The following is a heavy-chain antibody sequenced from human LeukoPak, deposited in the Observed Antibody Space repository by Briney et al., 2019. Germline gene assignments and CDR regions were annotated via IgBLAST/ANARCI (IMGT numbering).Heavy chain of an antibody. Sequence: SGPTLVNPTQTLTLTCTFSWCSLSTSGMRVSWIRQPPGKALEWLARIDGDDNKLYSASQKTRLTISKDTSENQVVLTMTNMDPVDTATYFCVRSGYSSPFDYWGQGTLVTVSS. CDR2: IDGDDNK. J-gene: IGHJ4*02. CDR1: WCSLSTSGMR. V-gene: IGHV2-70*04. D-gene: IGHD6-13*01. CDR3: VRSGYSSPFDY.